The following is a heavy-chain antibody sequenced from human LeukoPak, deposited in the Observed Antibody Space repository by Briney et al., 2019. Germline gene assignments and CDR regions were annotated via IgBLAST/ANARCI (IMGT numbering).Heavy chain of an antibody. CDR3: ARERKRSDFDY. V-gene: IGHV4-34*01. Sequence: GSLRLSCAASGFTFSSYWMSWVRQPPGKGLEWIGEINHSGSTNYNPSLKSRVTISVDTSKNQFSLKLSSVTAADTAVYYCARERKRSDFDYWGQGTLVTVSS. D-gene: IGHD6-6*01. CDR1: GFTFSSYW. CDR2: INHSGST. J-gene: IGHJ4*02.